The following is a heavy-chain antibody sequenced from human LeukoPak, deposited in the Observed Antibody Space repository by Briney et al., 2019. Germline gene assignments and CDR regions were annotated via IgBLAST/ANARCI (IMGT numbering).Heavy chain of an antibody. J-gene: IGHJ4*02. V-gene: IGHV3-20*04. CDR1: GFTFDDYG. CDR2: INWNGGST. D-gene: IGHD3-22*01. Sequence: GGSLRLSCAASGFTFDDYGMSWVRQAPGKGLEWVSGINWNGGSTGYADSVKGRFTISRDNAKNSLYLQMNSLRAEDTALYYCARDGGYDSSGYYYYFDYWGQGQWSPSLQ. CDR3: ARDGGYDSSGYYYYFDY.